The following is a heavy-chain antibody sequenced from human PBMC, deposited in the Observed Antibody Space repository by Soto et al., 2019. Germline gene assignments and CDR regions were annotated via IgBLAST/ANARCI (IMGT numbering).Heavy chain of an antibody. CDR3: VRAERVFRFTGSSYDFDC. CDR1: GYPFTNYY. CDR2: INPNGGST. V-gene: IGHV1-46*03. D-gene: IGHD6-6*01. Sequence: QVQLVQSGAEVKKPGASVKVSCRASGYPFTNYYIHWVRQAPGQGLEYMGVINPNGGSTNYPQKFQGRVTMARDTSTSTVYMERRSLRAEDASVYYCVRAERVFRFTGSSYDFDCWGQGSLVTGSS. J-gene: IGHJ4*02.